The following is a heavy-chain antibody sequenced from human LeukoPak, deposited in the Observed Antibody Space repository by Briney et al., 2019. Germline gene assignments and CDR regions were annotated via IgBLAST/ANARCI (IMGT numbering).Heavy chain of an antibody. V-gene: IGHV3-30-3*01. J-gene: IGHJ4*02. Sequence: GGSLRLSCAASEFTFSNYAVHWVRQAPGKGLQWVAVISYDGNTIHYADSVKGRFTISRDTSKNTLYLQMNSLNTEDTAMYYCTTRSPARYCSDGACYSSADYWGQGTLVTVSS. CDR3: TTRSPARYCSDGACYSSADY. CDR2: ISYDGNTI. CDR1: EFTFSNYA. D-gene: IGHD2-15*01.